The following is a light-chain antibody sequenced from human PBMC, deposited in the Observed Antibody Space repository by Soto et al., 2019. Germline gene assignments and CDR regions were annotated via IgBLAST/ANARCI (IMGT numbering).Light chain of an antibody. J-gene: IGKJ2*01. CDR1: QSVSSN. Sequence: EIVMTQSPATLPVPPGEGATFSCRASQSVSSNLAWYQQRPGQAPRLLIYGASTRTTGVPARFSGSGSGTEFTLTISSLQSEDFAVYYCQHYNDWPPYAFGQGTKVEIK. CDR2: GAS. CDR3: QHYNDWPPYA. V-gene: IGKV3-15*01.